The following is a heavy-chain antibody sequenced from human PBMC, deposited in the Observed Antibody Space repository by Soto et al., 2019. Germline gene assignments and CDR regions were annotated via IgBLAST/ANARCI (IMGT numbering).Heavy chain of an antibody. D-gene: IGHD6-6*01. CDR1: GFTFSSYG. J-gene: IGHJ4*02. Sequence: ESGGGVVQPGRSLRLSCAASGFTFSSYGMHWVRQAPGKGLEWVAVIWYDGSNKYYADSVKGRFTISRDNSKNTLYLQMNSLRAEDTAVYYCARGKPIAARLFDYWGQGTLVTVSS. CDR2: IWYDGSNK. V-gene: IGHV3-33*01. CDR3: ARGKPIAARLFDY.